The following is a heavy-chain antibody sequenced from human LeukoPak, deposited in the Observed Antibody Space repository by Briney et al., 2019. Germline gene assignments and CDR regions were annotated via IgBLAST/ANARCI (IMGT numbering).Heavy chain of an antibody. CDR1: GFTFSSYG. J-gene: IGHJ4*02. Sequence: GGSLRLSCAASGFTFSSYGMHWVRQAPGKGLEWVAFIRYDGSNKYYADSVEGRFTISRDNSKNTLYLQMNSLRAEDTAVYYCAELVGVGATPFDYWGQGTLVTVSS. D-gene: IGHD1-26*01. CDR3: AELVGVGATPFDY. CDR2: IRYDGSNK. V-gene: IGHV3-30*02.